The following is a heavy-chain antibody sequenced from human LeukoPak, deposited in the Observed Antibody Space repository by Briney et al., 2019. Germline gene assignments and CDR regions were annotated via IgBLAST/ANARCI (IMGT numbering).Heavy chain of an antibody. Sequence: PSQTLSLTCTVSGGSISSRSYSSNWIRQPAGKGLEWIGRIYTSGSTNYNPSLKSRLTISVDTSKNQFSLKLSSVTAADTAVYYCARAEWELDDAFDIWGQGTMVTVSS. CDR2: IYTSGST. CDR3: ARAEWELDDAFDI. J-gene: IGHJ3*02. D-gene: IGHD1-26*01. CDR1: GGSISSRSYS. V-gene: IGHV4-61*02.